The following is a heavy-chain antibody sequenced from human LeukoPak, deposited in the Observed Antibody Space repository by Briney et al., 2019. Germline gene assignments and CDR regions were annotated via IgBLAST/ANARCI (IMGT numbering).Heavy chain of an antibody. Sequence: GGSLRLSCAASGFTFSSYAMHWVRQAPGKGLEWVAVISYDGSNKYYADSVKGRFTISRDNSKNTLYLQMNSLRAEDTAVYYCARGPPPYSSSWYYKWDYYYGMDVWGQGTTVTVSS. D-gene: IGHD6-13*01. J-gene: IGHJ6*02. CDR2: ISYDGSNK. CDR3: ARGPPPYSSSWYYKWDYYYGMDV. V-gene: IGHV3-30-3*01. CDR1: GFTFSSYA.